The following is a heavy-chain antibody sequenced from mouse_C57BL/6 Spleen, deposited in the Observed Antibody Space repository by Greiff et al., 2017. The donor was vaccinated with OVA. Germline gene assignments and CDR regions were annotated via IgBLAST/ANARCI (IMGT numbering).Heavy chain of an antibody. Sequence: VQLQQSGAELVRPGASVKLSCKASGYTFTDYYINWVKQRPGQGLEWIARIYPGSGNTYYNEKFKGKATLTAEKSSSTAYMQLSSLTSEDSAVYFCARRYGQSRGYFDVWGTGTTVTVSS. CDR2: IYPGSGNT. J-gene: IGHJ1*03. CDR1: GYTFTDYY. V-gene: IGHV1-76*01. CDR3: ARRYGQSRGYFDV. D-gene: IGHD1-1*02.